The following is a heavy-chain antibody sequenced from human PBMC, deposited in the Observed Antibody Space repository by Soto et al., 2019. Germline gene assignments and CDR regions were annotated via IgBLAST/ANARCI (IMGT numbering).Heavy chain of an antibody. J-gene: IGHJ2*01. Sequence: ASVKVSCKASGYTFTSYYMHWVRQAPGQGLEWMGIINPSGGSTSYAQKFQGRVTITADESTSTAYMELSSLRSEDTAVYYCARTWRGYQMNWYFDLWGRGTLVTVSS. CDR2: INPSGGST. D-gene: IGHD2-2*01. CDR3: ARTWRGYQMNWYFDL. V-gene: IGHV1-46*01. CDR1: GYTFTSYY.